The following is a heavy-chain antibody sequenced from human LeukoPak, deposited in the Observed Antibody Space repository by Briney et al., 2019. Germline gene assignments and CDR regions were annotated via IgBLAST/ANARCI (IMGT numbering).Heavy chain of an antibody. Sequence: SVKVSCKASGGTFSSYAISWVRQAPGQGLEWMGRIIPIFGIANYAQKFQGRVTITADKSTSTAYMELSSLRSEDTAVYCCARDKVVAWSGITWWSYYYGMDVWGQGTTVTVSS. CDR3: ARDKVVAWSGITWWSYYYGMDV. V-gene: IGHV1-69*04. J-gene: IGHJ6*02. CDR2: IIPIFGIA. CDR1: GGTFSSYA. D-gene: IGHD3-3*01.